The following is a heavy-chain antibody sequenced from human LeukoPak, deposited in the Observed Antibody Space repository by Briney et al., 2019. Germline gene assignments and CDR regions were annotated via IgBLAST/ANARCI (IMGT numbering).Heavy chain of an antibody. V-gene: IGHV4-59*01. CDR2: IYNSGST. CDR3: ARENSNSWYLDY. D-gene: IGHD6-13*01. J-gene: IGHJ4*02. Sequence: SETLPLTCTVSGGSISTYYWSWIRQPPGKGLEWIGYIYNSGSTNYNPSHKSRVTISVDTSKNQFSLKLSSVTAADTAVYYCARENSNSWYLDYWGQGTLVTDSS. CDR1: GGSISTYY.